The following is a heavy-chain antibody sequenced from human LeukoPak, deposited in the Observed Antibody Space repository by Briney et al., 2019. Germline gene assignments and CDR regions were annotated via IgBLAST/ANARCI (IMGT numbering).Heavy chain of an antibody. J-gene: IGHJ3*02. CDR1: GFTFSSYG. Sequence: GRSLRLSCAASGFTFSSYGIHWVRQSPGKGLEWVAVVSYLGDDQFYAESVKGRFTISRDNSKKTVFLQMNSLRAEDTAVYYCATGEGGSYYDSRGYYSDIWGQGTMVTVSS. CDR2: VSYLGDDQ. CDR3: ATGEGGSYYDSRGYYSDI. V-gene: IGHV3-30*03. D-gene: IGHD3-22*01.